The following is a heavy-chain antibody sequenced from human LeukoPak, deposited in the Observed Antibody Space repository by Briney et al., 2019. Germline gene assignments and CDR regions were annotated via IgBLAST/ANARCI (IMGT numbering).Heavy chain of an antibody. CDR1: GGTFSSYA. J-gene: IGHJ4*02. CDR2: IIPIFGTA. CDR3: ARESMVRGAYLGLDY. D-gene: IGHD3-10*01. Sequence: ASVKVSCKASGGTFSSYAISWVRQAPGQGLEWMGGIIPIFGTANYAQKFQGRVTITADKSTSTAYMELSSLRSEDTAVYYCARESMVRGAYLGLDYWGQGTLVTVSS. V-gene: IGHV1-69*06.